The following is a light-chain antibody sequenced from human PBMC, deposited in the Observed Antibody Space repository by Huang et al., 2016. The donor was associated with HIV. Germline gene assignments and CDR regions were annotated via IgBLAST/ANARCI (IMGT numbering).Light chain of an antibody. V-gene: IGKV1-9*01. J-gene: IGKJ3*01. CDR1: HDINTY. CDR3: QQLSAYPLS. Sequence: QLTQSPSSLSASIGDRVTIACRASHDINTYLDWYQQKPGRAPKLLIYDASTLQTGVPSRFRGFGSGTAFSLTITSRQPDDFAVYYCQQLSAYPLSFGPGTTVD. CDR2: DAS.